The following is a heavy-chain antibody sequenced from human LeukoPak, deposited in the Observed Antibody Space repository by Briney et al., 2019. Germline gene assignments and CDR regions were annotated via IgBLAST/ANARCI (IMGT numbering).Heavy chain of an antibody. CDR3: ARERFGELLSGYYYYYYMDV. Sequence: GGSLRLSCVDSGFTFSDYYMSWIRQAPGKGLEWVSYISSSGSTIYYADSVKGRFTISRDNAKNSLYLQMNSLRAEDTAVYYCARERFGELLSGYYYYYYMDVWGKGTTVTVSS. CDR2: ISSSGSTI. J-gene: IGHJ6*03. V-gene: IGHV3-11*04. CDR1: GFTFSDYY. D-gene: IGHD3-10*01.